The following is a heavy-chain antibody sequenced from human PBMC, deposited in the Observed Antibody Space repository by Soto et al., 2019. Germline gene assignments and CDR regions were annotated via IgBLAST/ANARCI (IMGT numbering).Heavy chain of an antibody. V-gene: IGHV1-18*01. J-gene: IGHJ6*02. D-gene: IGHD3-16*01. Sequence: QVQLVQSGAEVRKPGASVKVSCKASGYTFTTYGISWVRQAPGQGLEWMGWISGYNGHTKSAQKFQGRVTMTTDTTTSTVYLDPRSLRSDDTAVYYCAREGEMPYYYYGLDVWGQGTTVTVSS. CDR1: GYTFTTYG. CDR3: AREGEMPYYYYGLDV. CDR2: ISGYNGHT.